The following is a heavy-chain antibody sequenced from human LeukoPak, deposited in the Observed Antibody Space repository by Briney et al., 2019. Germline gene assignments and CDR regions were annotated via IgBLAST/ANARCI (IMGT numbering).Heavy chain of an antibody. CDR3: SKDDKNSYYGSGSYYNVRYYYYMDV. Sequence: PGGSLRLSCAASGFTFSSYAMSWVRQAPGKGLEWVSAISGSGGSTYYADSVKGRFTISRDNSKNTLYLQMNSLRAEDTSVYYRSKDDKNSYYGSGSYYNVRYYYYMDVWGKGTTVTVSS. V-gene: IGHV3-23*01. D-gene: IGHD3-10*01. J-gene: IGHJ6*03. CDR2: ISGSGGST. CDR1: GFTFSSYA.